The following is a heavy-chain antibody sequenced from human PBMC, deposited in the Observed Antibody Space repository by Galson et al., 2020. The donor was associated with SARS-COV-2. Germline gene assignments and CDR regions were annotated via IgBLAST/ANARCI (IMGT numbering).Heavy chain of an antibody. D-gene: IGHD1-26*01. Sequence: ASVKVSCKASGYTFTGYYMHWVRQAPGQGLEWMGWINPISGDTNYEQNTNYEQKFQGRVTMTRATSISTAYMELSRLRSDDTAVYYCARFVGANNAADYWGQGTLVTVAS. CDR3: ARFVGANNAADY. V-gene: IGHV1-2*02. CDR2: INPISGDTNYEQNT. J-gene: IGHJ4*02. CDR1: GYTFTGYY.